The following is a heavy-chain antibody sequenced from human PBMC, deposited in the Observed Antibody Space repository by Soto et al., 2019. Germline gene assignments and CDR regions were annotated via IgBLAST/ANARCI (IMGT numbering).Heavy chain of an antibody. V-gene: IGHV3-7*04. J-gene: IGHJ6*02. D-gene: IGHD3-22*01. CDR3: ARFYYDSSGYLPSPYYYYYGMDV. Sequence: PGESLKISCAASGFTFSSYWMSWVRQAPGKGLEWVANIKQDGSEKYYVDSVKGRFTISRDNAKNSLYLQMNSLRAEDTAVDYCARFYYDSSGYLPSPYYYYYGMDVWGQGTTVTVSS. CDR2: IKQDGSEK. CDR1: GFTFSSYW.